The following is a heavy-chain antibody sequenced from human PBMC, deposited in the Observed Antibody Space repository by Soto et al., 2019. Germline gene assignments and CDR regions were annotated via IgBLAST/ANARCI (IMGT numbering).Heavy chain of an antibody. D-gene: IGHD3-3*01. CDR3: AKDTVGGYSFWSGYYSDGLDV. V-gene: IGHV3-23*01. CDR2: ISGSADGT. Sequence: EVKLLESGGGLAQPGGSLRLSCVGSGFTFDSYAISWVRQAPGERLQWIAAISGSADGTDYAHSVRGRFTISRDNAKKTVHLQMATLRVEDPAVYFCAKDTVGGYSFWSGYYSDGLDVWGQGTLVTVS. CDR1: GFTFDSYA. J-gene: IGHJ3*01.